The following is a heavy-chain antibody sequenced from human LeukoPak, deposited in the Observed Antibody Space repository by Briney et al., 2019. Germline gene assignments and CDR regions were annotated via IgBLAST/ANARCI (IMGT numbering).Heavy chain of an antibody. D-gene: IGHD3-10*01. CDR2: IFYSGST. CDR3: AKCNGYGLVDT. CDR1: GGSISTSSYY. Sequence: KTSETLSLTCTVSGGSISTSSYYWGWVRQPPGKGLEWIGNIFYSGSTYYSPSLKSRVTISLDTSRSQFSLKLNSVTAADTAVYYCAKCNGYGLVDTWGQGTMVTVSS. V-gene: IGHV4-39*07. J-gene: IGHJ3*01.